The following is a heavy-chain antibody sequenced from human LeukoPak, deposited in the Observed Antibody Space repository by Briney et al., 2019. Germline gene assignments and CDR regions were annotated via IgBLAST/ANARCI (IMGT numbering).Heavy chain of an antibody. V-gene: IGHV3-48*03. CDR3: ARAGPPAFDP. J-gene: IGHJ5*02. CDR2: ISSSGSTI. CDR1: GFTFSSYE. Sequence: PGGSLRLSCAASGFTFSSYEMNWVRQAPGKGLEWVSYISSSGSTIYHADSVRGRFTISRDNAKNSLYLQMNSLRAEDTAVYYCARAGPPAFDPWGQGTLVTVSS.